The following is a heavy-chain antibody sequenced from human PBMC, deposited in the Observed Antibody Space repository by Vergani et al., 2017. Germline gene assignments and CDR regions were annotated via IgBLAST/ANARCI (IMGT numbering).Heavy chain of an antibody. CDR1: GYTFTSYG. V-gene: IGHV1-18*01. J-gene: IGHJ6*02. Sequence: QVQLVQSGAEVKKPGASVKVSCKASGYTFTSYGISWVRQAPGQGLEWMGWISAYNGNTNYAQKLQGRVTMTTDTSTSTAYMELRSLRSDDTAVYYCARDXDTGTTWSYYYYYGMDVWGQGTTVTVSS. D-gene: IGHD1-1*01. CDR2: ISAYNGNT. CDR3: ARDXDTGTTWSYYYYYGMDV.